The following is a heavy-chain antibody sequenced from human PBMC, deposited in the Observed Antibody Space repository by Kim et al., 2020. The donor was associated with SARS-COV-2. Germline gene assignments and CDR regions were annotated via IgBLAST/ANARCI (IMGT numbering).Heavy chain of an antibody. CDR3: ARGARGLGELSLSRYFDL. D-gene: IGHD3-16*02. Sequence: SETLSLTCAVYGGSFSGYYWSWIRQPPGKGLEWIGEINHSGSTNYNPSLKSRVTISVDTSKNQFSLKLSSVTAADTAVYYCARGARGLGELSLSRYFDLWGRGTLVTVSS. CDR2: INHSGST. V-gene: IGHV4-34*01. J-gene: IGHJ2*01. CDR1: GGSFSGYY.